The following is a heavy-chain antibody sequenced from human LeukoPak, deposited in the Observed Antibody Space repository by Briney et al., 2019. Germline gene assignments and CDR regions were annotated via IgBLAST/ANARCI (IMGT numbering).Heavy chain of an antibody. CDR2: IYSSWGT. Sequence: SEPLSLTCTVSGGSISSYYWSWLRQPPGKVLEWVGYIYSSWGTSYNPSLKSRVTISVDTSKNQFSLKLSSVTAADAAVYYCASTVTTSSYDFYCWMYVWGKGTTVTVSS. J-gene: IGHJ6*04. V-gene: IGHV4-59*08. CDR3: ASTVTTSSYDFYCWMYV. D-gene: IGHD4-17*01. CDR1: GGSISSYY.